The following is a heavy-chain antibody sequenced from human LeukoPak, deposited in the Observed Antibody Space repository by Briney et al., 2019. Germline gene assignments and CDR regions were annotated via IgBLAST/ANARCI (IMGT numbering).Heavy chain of an antibody. D-gene: IGHD5-18*01. V-gene: IGHV5-51*01. CDR3: ARQGYSYAFDS. CDR2: IYPGDSDT. J-gene: IGHJ4*02. CDR1: GYSFTNDW. Sequence: GESLKISCKGSGYSFTNDWIGWVRQMPGKGLEWMGIIYPGDSDTRYSPSFQGQVTISADESVSTAYLQWSSLKASDTAMYYCARQGYSYAFDSWGQGTLVTVSS.